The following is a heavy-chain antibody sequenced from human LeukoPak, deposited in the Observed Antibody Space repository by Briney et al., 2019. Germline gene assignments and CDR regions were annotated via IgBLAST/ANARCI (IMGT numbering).Heavy chain of an antibody. V-gene: IGHV3-23*01. CDR3: AKDSSSWYRQGWFDP. D-gene: IGHD6-13*01. Sequence: GGSLRLSCAASGFTLSSYAMSWVRQAPGKGLEWVSAISGSGGSTYYADSVKGRFTISRDNSKNTLYLQMNSLRAEDTAVYYCAKDSSSWYRQGWFDPWGQGTLVTVSS. CDR1: GFTLSSYA. CDR2: ISGSGGST. J-gene: IGHJ5*02.